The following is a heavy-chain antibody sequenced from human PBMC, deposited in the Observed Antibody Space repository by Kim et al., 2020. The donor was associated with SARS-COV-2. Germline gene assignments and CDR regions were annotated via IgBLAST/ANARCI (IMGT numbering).Heavy chain of an antibody. CDR1: GFTFSNHA. J-gene: IGHJ4*02. CDR2: ISYDGRHS. V-gene: IGHV3-30*03. D-gene: IGHD6-25*01. CDR3: ARDLFTRLPTFDF. Sequence: GGSLRLSCAASGFTFSNHAMHWVRQAPGKGLEWVAVISYDGRHSFYADSVRGRFIVSRDNSKNTLHLQLDRLRGEDTATYYCARDLFTRLPTFDFLGQG.